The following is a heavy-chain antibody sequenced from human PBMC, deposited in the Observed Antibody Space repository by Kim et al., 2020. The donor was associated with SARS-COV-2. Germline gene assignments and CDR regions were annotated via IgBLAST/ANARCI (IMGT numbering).Heavy chain of an antibody. Sequence: SVKVSCKASGGTFSSYAISWVRQAPGQGLEWMGGIIPIFGTANYAQKFQGRVTITADESTSTAYMELSSLRSEDTAVYYCAREIDLKIAARPGYFDYWGQGTLVTVSS. D-gene: IGHD6-6*01. V-gene: IGHV1-69*13. CDR2: IIPIFGTA. CDR1: GGTFSSYA. CDR3: AREIDLKIAARPGYFDY. J-gene: IGHJ4*02.